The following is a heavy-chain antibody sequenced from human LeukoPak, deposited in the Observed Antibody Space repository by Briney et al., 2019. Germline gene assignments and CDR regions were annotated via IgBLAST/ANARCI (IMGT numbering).Heavy chain of an antibody. CDR1: GFTFTAYS. D-gene: IGHD3-22*01. V-gene: IGHV3-21*04. Sequence: GGSLRLSCAASGFTFTAYSMNWVPQAPGQGLEWVSSLSPTSTYIYYADSVKGRFTISRDNAENSLYLQMNSLRAEDTAVYYCARDPPHYDSSGYYFGYWGQGTLVTVSS. CDR3: ARDPPHYDSSGYYFGY. CDR2: LSPTSTYI. J-gene: IGHJ4*02.